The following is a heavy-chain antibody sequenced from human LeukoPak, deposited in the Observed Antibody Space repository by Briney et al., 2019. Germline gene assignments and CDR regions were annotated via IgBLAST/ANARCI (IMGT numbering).Heavy chain of an antibody. CDR2: IKPDGSDK. J-gene: IGHJ3*02. CDR3: ATISAQTFDI. CDR1: GFSFRSHW. V-gene: IGHV3-7*01. D-gene: IGHD5-24*01. Sequence: GGSLRLSCVGSGFSFRSHWLNWVRQSPGKGLEWVANIKPDGSDKYYVDSARGRFTVSRDNAKNSAFLRMNSLRAEDTAIYYCATISAQTFDIWGQGTVHSVSS.